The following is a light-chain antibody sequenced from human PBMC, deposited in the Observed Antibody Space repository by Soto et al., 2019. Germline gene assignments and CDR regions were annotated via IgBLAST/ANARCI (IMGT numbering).Light chain of an antibody. Sequence: EKVMKQSPAALSAYPGERVTLSCRASQSIRSNLAWYQQRPGQTPRLLIFVASTRATGIPARFTGSGSGTEFTLTICSLQSDDFAMYYCQQYNNWPLTFGGGTKVDIK. CDR1: QSIRSN. J-gene: IGKJ4*01. V-gene: IGKV3-15*01. CDR2: VAS. CDR3: QQYNNWPLT.